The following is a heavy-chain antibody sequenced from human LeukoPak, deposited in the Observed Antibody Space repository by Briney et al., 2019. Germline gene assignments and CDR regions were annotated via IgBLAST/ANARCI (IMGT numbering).Heavy chain of an antibody. CDR2: INPNSGGT. CDR1: GYTFTSYA. Sequence: ASVKVSCKASGYTFTSYAMNWVRQAPGQGLEWMGWINPNSGGTNYAQKFQGWVTMTRDTSISTAYMELSRLRSDDTAVYYCARLYSGDYYDSSGYYPNAFDIWGQGTMVTVSS. D-gene: IGHD3-22*01. J-gene: IGHJ3*02. V-gene: IGHV1-2*04. CDR3: ARLYSGDYYDSSGYYPNAFDI.